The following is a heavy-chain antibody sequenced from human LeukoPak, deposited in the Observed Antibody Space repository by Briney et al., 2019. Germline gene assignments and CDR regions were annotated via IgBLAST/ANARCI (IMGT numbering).Heavy chain of an antibody. CDR3: ARDSVTMVRGVIITTWLDWFDP. V-gene: IGHV1-2*02. J-gene: IGHJ5*02. Sequence: ASVKVSCKASGYTFTSYAINWVRQAPGQGLEWMGWINPNSGGTNYAQKFQGRVTMTRDTSISTAYMELSRLRSEDTAVYYCARDSVTMVRGVIITTWLDWFDPWGQGTLVTVSS. D-gene: IGHD3-10*01. CDR2: INPNSGGT. CDR1: GYTFTSYA.